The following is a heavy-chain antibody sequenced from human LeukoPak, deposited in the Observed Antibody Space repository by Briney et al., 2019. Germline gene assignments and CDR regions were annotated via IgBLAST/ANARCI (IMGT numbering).Heavy chain of an antibody. D-gene: IGHD3-10*01. CDR1: NYSARSDVH. J-gene: IGHJ4*02. CDR3: ASLRFGDSYFDL. CDR2: VYQSGHA. Sequence: SETLSLTCKVSNYSARSDVHWSWIRQSPGRGLEWIASVYQSGHAYYSPSLMSRVLISFDTSKKELSLKINSVTATDTALYYCASLRFGDSYFDLWGQGTQVTVSS. V-gene: IGHV4-38-2*02.